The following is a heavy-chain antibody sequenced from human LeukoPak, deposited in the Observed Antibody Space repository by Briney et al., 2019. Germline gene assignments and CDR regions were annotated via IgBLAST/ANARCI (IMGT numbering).Heavy chain of an antibody. CDR1: GYTFTGYY. CDR3: ARAFYSSSVWLVGY. Sequence: ASVKVSCKASGYTFTGYYMHWVRQAPGQGLEWMGWINPNSGGTNYAQKFQGRVTMTRDTSISTAYMELSRLRSDDTAVYYCARAFYSSSVWLVGYWGQGTLVTVSS. J-gene: IGHJ4*02. CDR2: INPNSGGT. V-gene: IGHV1-2*02. D-gene: IGHD6-6*01.